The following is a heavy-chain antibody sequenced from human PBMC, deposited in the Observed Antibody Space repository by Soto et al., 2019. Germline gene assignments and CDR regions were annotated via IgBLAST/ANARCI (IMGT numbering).Heavy chain of an antibody. J-gene: IGHJ4*02. CDR2: IYTSGST. D-gene: IGHD6-13*01. Sequence: ASETLFLTCTVSGGSISSYYWSWIRQPAGKGLEWIGRIYTSGSTNYNPSLKSRVTMSVDTSKNQFSLKLSSVTAADTAVYYCARGGYSSPLDYWGQGTLVTVSS. V-gene: IGHV4-4*07. CDR1: GGSISSYY. CDR3: ARGGYSSPLDY.